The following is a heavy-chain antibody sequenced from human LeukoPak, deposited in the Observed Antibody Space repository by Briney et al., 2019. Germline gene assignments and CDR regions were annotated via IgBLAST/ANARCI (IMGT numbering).Heavy chain of an antibody. Sequence: GGSLRLSCAASGFTFSIYGMHWVRQAPGKGLEWVAFIRYDGSNKQYADSVKGRFTISRDNSKNTLSLQMNSLRAEDTAVYYCAKSHSSGWYEGVFDYWGQGTLVTVSS. V-gene: IGHV3-30*02. J-gene: IGHJ4*02. CDR2: IRYDGSNK. CDR1: GFTFSIYG. D-gene: IGHD6-19*01. CDR3: AKSHSSGWYEGVFDY.